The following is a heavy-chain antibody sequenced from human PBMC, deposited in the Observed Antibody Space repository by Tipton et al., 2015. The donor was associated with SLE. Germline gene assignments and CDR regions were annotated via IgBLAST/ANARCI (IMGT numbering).Heavy chain of an antibody. CDR1: GGSISSSSYY. V-gene: IGHV4-39*07. D-gene: IGHD3-3*01. CDR3: ARLQYYDFWSAYYQPFDY. J-gene: IGHJ4*02. Sequence: TLSLTCTVSGGSISSSSYYWGWIRQPPGKGLEWIGNIYYSGSTYYNPSLKSRVTISVDTSKNQFSLKLTSVTAADTAVYYCARLQYYDFWSAYYQPFDYWGQGTLVTVSS. CDR2: IYYSGST.